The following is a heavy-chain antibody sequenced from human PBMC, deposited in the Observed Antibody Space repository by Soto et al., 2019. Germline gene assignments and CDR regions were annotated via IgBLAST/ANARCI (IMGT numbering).Heavy chain of an antibody. Sequence: GGSLRLSCAASGFTFSSYAMTWVRQAPGTGLEWVSAISGSGGGTYYADSVKGRFTISRDNSKNTLYLQMNSLRAEDTAIYYCAQRASSGANDYWGQGTLVTVSS. CDR1: GFTFSSYA. D-gene: IGHD6-19*01. CDR3: AQRASSGANDY. CDR2: ISGSGGGT. V-gene: IGHV3-23*01. J-gene: IGHJ4*02.